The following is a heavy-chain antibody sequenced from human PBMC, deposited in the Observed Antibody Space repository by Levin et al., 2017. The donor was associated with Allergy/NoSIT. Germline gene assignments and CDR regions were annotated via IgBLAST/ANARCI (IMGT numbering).Heavy chain of an antibody. D-gene: IGHD3-22*01. V-gene: IGHV3-23*01. CDR3: AKDSVYDSSGYYYDETHAWAFDY. Sequence: GGSLRLSCAASGFTFSSYAMSWVRQAPGKGLEWVSAISGSGGSTYYADSVKGRFTISRDNSKNTLYLQMNSLRAEDTAVYYCAKDSVYDSSGYYYDETHAWAFDYWGQGTLVTVSS. J-gene: IGHJ4*02. CDR2: ISGSGGST. CDR1: GFTFSSYA.